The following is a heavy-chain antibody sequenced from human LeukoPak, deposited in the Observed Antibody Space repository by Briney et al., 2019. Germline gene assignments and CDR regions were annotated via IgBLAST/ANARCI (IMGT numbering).Heavy chain of an antibody. CDR3: ARVSDNTADY. Sequence: PSETLSLTCTVSGGSISSYWWSWIRQPPGKGLEWIGYIYYSGSTNYNPSLKSRVTISVETSKNQFSLRLSSVTAADTAVYYCARVSDNTADYWGQGTLVTVSS. D-gene: IGHD1-1*01. CDR1: GGSISSYW. CDR2: IYYSGST. V-gene: IGHV4-59*01. J-gene: IGHJ4*02.